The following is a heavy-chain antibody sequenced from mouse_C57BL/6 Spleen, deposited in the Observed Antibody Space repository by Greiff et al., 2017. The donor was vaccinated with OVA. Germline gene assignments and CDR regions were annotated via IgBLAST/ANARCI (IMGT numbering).Heavy chain of an antibody. CDR3: ARIYGSSHYYAMDY. V-gene: IGHV7-3*01. J-gene: IGHJ4*01. CDR1: GFTFTDYY. CDR2: IRNKANGYTT. Sequence: EVQLVESGGGLVQPGGSLSLSCAASGFTFTDYYMSWVRQPPGKALEWLGFIRNKANGYTTEYSASVKGRFTISRDNSQSILYLQMNALRAEDSATYYCARIYGSSHYYAMDYWGQGTSVTVS. D-gene: IGHD1-1*01.